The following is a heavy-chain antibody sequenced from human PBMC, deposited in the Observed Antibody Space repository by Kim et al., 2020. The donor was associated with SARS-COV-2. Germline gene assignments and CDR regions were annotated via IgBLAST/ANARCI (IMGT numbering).Heavy chain of an antibody. V-gene: IGHV3-21*01. D-gene: IGHD2-15*01. Sequence: SVKGPCTISRDNTKSWLYLQMNSLSSEDTAVYYCATRLFPEDLAAPYFDSWGQGTVVTVSS. J-gene: IGHJ4*02. CDR3: ATRLFPEDLAAPYFDS.